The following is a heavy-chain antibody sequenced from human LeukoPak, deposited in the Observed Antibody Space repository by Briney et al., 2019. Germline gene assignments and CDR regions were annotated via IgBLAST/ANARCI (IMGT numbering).Heavy chain of an antibody. CDR3: ARDPYSGAYGDTYYYYMDV. Sequence: GRSLRLSCEASGFSFSSYNMDWVRQTPGKGLEWISSITTSSSYTFYADSVKGRFTISRDNARNSLYPQMNSLTAEDTAVYYCARDPYSGAYGDTYYYYMDVWGKGTTVTTSS. CDR2: ITTSSSYT. V-gene: IGHV3-21*01. CDR1: GFSFSSYN. J-gene: IGHJ6*03. D-gene: IGHD1-26*01.